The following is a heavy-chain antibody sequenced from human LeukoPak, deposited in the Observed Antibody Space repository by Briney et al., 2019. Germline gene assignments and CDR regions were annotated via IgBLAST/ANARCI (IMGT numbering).Heavy chain of an antibody. Sequence: PGGSLRLSCPASGFTFSNYGMSWVRQAPGKGLEWVSTISGSGGSTYYADSVKGRFTISRDNSKNTLYLQMNSLRAEDTAVYYCAKDRAIGPANYWGQGTLVTVSS. V-gene: IGHV3-23*01. D-gene: IGHD3-22*01. CDR1: GFTFSNYG. J-gene: IGHJ4*02. CDR3: AKDRAIGPANY. CDR2: ISGSGGST.